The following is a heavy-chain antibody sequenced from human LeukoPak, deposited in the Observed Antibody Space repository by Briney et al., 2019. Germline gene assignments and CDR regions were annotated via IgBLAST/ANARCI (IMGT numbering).Heavy chain of an antibody. J-gene: IGHJ4*02. Sequence: GASVKVSCKASGYTFSSYAISWVRQAPGQGLEWMGGIIPIFGTANYAQKFQGRVTITTDESTSTAYMELSSLRSEDTAVYYCASPAHYYDSSGYFSYWGQGTLVTVSS. CDR1: GYTFSSYA. CDR3: ASPAHYYDSSGYFSY. D-gene: IGHD3-22*01. V-gene: IGHV1-69*05. CDR2: IIPIFGTA.